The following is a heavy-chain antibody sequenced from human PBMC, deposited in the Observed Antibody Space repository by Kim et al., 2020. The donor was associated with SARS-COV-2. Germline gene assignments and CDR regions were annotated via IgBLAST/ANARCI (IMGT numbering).Heavy chain of an antibody. Sequence: VKGRFTISRDNSKKTLYLQLNSLRTEDTAAYYGAKRRETWKYNYAYALDYWGQGTLVTVSS. D-gene: IGHD5-18*01. V-gene: IGHV3-30*02. CDR3: AKRRETWKYNYAYALDY. J-gene: IGHJ4*02.